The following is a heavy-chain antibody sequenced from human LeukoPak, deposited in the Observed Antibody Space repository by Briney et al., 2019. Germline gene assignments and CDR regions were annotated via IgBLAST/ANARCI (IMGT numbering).Heavy chain of an antibody. CDR1: GYTFTSYG. Sequence: ASVKVSCKASGYTFTSYGISRVRQAPGQGLEWMGWISVYSGNTHYAQKLQGRVSMTTDTSTTTAYMELRSLRSDDTAVYYCARDYYDTSGYFYGSNYWGQGTLVTVSS. V-gene: IGHV1-18*01. J-gene: IGHJ4*02. CDR2: ISVYSGNT. D-gene: IGHD3-22*01. CDR3: ARDYYDTSGYFYGSNY.